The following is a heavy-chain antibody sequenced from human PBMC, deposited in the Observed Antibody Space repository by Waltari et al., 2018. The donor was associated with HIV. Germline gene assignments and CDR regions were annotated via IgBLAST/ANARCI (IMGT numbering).Heavy chain of an antibody. CDR3: ARGRFEGYILYYYYGRDV. Sequence: QVQLQESGPGLVKPSQTLSLTCTVPGGSISNGSYYWNWIRQPAGKGLEWIGRIYSSGNTTYNPSLKGRVTISVDTSKNQFSLKLSSVAAADTAVYYCARGRFEGYILYYYYGRDVWGQGTTVSVSS. J-gene: IGHJ6*02. V-gene: IGHV4-61*02. CDR2: IYSSGNT. CDR1: GGSISNGSYY. D-gene: IGHD5-12*01.